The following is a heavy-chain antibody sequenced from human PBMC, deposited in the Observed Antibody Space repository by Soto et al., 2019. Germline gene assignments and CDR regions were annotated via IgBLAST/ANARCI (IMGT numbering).Heavy chain of an antibody. CDR3: VKGGWLDF. D-gene: IGHD3-16*01. J-gene: IGHJ5*01. V-gene: IGHV3-23*01. Sequence: EVQLLESGGGLVQPGGSLRLSCAASGFTFNTFEMSWVRQAPGRGLEWVSFISDDGSRTYYADAVKGRFTISRDNSKYTLYLQMNSLTVEDTAVYACVKGGWLDFWGREPWSPSPQ. CDR2: ISDDGSRT. CDR1: GFTFNTFE.